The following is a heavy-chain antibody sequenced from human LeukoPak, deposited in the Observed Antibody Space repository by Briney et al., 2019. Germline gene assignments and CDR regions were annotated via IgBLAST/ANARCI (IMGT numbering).Heavy chain of an antibody. CDR3: ARAPGVRYYYYMDV. CDR2: INWNGGNT. V-gene: IGHV3-20*04. J-gene: IGHJ6*03. Sequence: GGSLRLSCAASGITFDDYGMSWVRQAPGKGLEWVSGINWNGGNTGYADSVKGRFTISRDNVKNSLYLQMNSLRAEDTALYYCARAPGVRYYYYMDVWGKGTTVTVSS. D-gene: IGHD2-8*01. CDR1: GITFDDYG.